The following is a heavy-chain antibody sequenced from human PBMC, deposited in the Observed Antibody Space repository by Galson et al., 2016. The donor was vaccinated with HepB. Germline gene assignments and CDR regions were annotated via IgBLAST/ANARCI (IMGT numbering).Heavy chain of an antibody. CDR3: ATPRGYSYGYWDDTTTDY. CDR2: INHDAGGA. Sequence: LRLSCAASGFSFSSYSMHWVRQTPGKGLEYVSAINHDAGGAYYADFVKGRFTISRDNTKNTLYLQMNSLRAEDTAVYYCATPRGYSYGYWDDTTTDYWGQGTLVTVSS. J-gene: IGHJ4*02. CDR1: GFSFSSYS. D-gene: IGHD5-18*01. V-gene: IGHV3-64*04.